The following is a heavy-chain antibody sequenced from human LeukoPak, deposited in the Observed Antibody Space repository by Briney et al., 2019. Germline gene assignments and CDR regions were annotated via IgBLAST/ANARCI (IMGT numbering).Heavy chain of an antibody. J-gene: IGHJ5*02. V-gene: IGHV3-48*03. D-gene: IGHD4-17*01. CDR2: ISSSGNAK. CDR3: ARVRTYGEHQFDP. Sequence: GGSLRLSCVASAFTFSSYEMTWVRQVPGEGLEWLSYISSSGNAKYSPDSLKGRFAISRDNAKNSLYLDMNSLRAEDTAVYYCARVRTYGEHQFDPWGQGTLVTVSS. CDR1: AFTFSSYE.